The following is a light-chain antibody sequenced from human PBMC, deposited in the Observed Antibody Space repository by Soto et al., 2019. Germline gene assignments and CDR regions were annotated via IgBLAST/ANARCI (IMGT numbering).Light chain of an antibody. J-gene: IGLJ2*01. V-gene: IGLV7-46*01. CDR3: LLSYDGARV. Sequence: QAVVTQEPSLTVSPGGTVTLTCGASTGAVTSGHYPYWFQQRPGHAPRTLIYDTRDKPSWTPARFSGSLLGGKAALTLSGAQTEDEADYYCLLSYDGARVFGGGTKLTVL. CDR1: TGAVTSGHY. CDR2: DTR.